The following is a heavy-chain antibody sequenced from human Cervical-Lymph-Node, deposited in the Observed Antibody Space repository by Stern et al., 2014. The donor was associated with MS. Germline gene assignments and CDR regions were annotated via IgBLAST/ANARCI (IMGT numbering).Heavy chain of an antibody. CDR3: ARGGAVATSDYYFDY. CDR2: ISYDGSDK. J-gene: IGHJ4*02. D-gene: IGHD5-12*01. Sequence: VQLVESGGGVVQPGRSLRLSCAASGFTFSYHAMHWVRQAPGKGLEREAVISYDGSDKNDADSVKGRFTISRDNSRNTLYLQMNSLRVDDTAVYYCARGGAVATSDYYFDYWGQGILVTVSS. V-gene: IGHV3-30*01. CDR1: GFTFSYHA.